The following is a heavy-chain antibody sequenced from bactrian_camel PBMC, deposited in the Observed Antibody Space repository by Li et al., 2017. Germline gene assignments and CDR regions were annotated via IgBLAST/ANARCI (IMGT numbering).Heavy chain of an antibody. J-gene: IGHJ4*01. V-gene: IGHV3S6*01. Sequence: HVQLVESGGDSVQAGGSLRLSCAASGYTYRPYCMGWFRQAPGKGLEWVSFINSFGSNTYYADSVKGRFTTSRDNAKNTLYLQMNSLKPEDTAMYYCATLYCSGGYAAGPLYERVAVLGQGTQVTVS. CDR1: GYTYRPYC. D-gene: IGHD2*01. CDR2: INSFGSNT.